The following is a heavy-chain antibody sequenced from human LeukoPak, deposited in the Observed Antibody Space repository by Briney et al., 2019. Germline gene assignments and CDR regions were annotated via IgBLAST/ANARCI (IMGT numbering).Heavy chain of an antibody. D-gene: IGHD1-1*01. J-gene: IGHJ4*02. CDR2: INPDDTNI. CDR3: ARQRRAERDEDL. Sequence: GESLKISCQASGYSFTNYWIGWVRQIPGKGLEWVAMINPDDTNIAYHPSFQDQVTIAADRSISTAYLQWSSLKASVTAMDYCARQRRAERDEDLGGRGTLVSVSS. V-gene: IGHV5-51*01. CDR1: GYSFTNYW.